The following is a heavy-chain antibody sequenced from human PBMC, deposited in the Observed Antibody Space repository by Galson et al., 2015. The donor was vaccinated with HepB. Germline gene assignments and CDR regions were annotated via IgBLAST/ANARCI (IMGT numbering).Heavy chain of an antibody. CDR1: GFTFSSYS. CDR2: ISSSSSYI. D-gene: IGHD2-15*01. CDR3: ASRGYCSGGSCATTADY. J-gene: IGHJ4*02. Sequence: SLRLSCAASGFTFSSYSMNWVRQAPGKGLEWVSSISSSSSYIYYADSVKGRFTISRDNAKNSLYLQMNSLRAEDTAVYYCASRGYCSGGSCATTADYWGQGTLVTVSS. V-gene: IGHV3-21*01.